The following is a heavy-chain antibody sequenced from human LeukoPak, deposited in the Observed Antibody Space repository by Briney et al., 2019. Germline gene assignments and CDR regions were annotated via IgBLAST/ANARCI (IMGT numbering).Heavy chain of an antibody. D-gene: IGHD1-1*01. CDR2: INPNSGGT. Sequence: ASVKVSCKASGYTFTSYDMHWVRQAPGQGLEWMGWINPNSGGTNYAQKFQGRVTMTMDTSISTAYMELSSLPSDATPVSYRARLESGDWGQGTLVTVSS. CDR3: ARLESGD. V-gene: IGHV1-2*02. CDR1: GYTFTSYD. J-gene: IGHJ4*02.